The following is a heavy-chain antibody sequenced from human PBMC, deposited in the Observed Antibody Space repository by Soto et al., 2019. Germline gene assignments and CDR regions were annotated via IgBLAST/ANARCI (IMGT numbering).Heavy chain of an antibody. CDR3: ARTTVVSGTPDFDY. J-gene: IGHJ4*02. D-gene: IGHD4-4*01. CDR2: ISYDDGDNK. Sequence: GGSLRLSCAASGFTFSSFNMHWVRQAPGKGLEWVAVISYDDGDNKSYADSVKGRFTISRDNSKNTVHLQMNSLRPEDTAVYYCARTTVVSGTPDFDYWGQGTLVTVSP. V-gene: IGHV3-30-3*01. CDR1: GFTFSSFN.